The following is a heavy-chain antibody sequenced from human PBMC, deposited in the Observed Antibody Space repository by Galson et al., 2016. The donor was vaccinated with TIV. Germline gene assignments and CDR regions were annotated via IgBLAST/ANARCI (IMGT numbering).Heavy chain of an antibody. Sequence: SVKVSCKATGYTFTSFGIAWVRQAPGQGLEWMGWISGYNGKTYYAQKFQDRVTMTTDTSTNTAYMELRSLRSDDTAVYHCTRDRSMAAPRDMDVWGQGTAVTVSS. J-gene: IGHJ6*02. CDR1: GYTFTSFG. CDR2: ISGYNGKT. CDR3: TRDRSMAAPRDMDV. V-gene: IGHV1-18*01. D-gene: IGHD6-6*01.